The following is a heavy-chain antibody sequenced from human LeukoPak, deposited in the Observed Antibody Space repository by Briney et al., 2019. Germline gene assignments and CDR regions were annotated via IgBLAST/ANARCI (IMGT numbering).Heavy chain of an antibody. Sequence: PSETLSLTCTVSGGSISSYYWSWIRQPPGKGLEWIGEINHSGSTNYNPSLKSRVTISVDTSKNQFSLKLSSVTAADTAVYYCARESIWFRYFDWLLGGYFDYWGQGTLVTVSS. CDR3: ARESIWFRYFDWLLGGYFDY. CDR1: GGSISSYY. CDR2: INHSGST. D-gene: IGHD3-9*01. J-gene: IGHJ4*02. V-gene: IGHV4-34*01.